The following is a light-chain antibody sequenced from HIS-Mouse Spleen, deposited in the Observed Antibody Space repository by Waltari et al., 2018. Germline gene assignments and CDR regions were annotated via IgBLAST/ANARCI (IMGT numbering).Light chain of an antibody. V-gene: IGKV1-9*01. CDR2: AAS. CDR1: QGISSY. Sequence: DIQLTQSPSFLSASVGDRVTITCRASQGISSYLAWYQQKPVKAPKLRIYAASTLQSGVPSRFSGSGSGTEFTLTISSLQPEDFATYYCQQLNSYPPTFGQGTKVEIK. J-gene: IGKJ1*01. CDR3: QQLNSYPPT.